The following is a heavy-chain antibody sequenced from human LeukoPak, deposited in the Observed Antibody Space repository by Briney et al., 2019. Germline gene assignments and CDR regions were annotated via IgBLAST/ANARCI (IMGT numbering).Heavy chain of an antibody. J-gene: IGHJ5*02. Sequence: GGSLRLSCAASGFSFSDYYMSWIRQAPGKGLEWVSYISSSGNTIYYADSVKGRFTISRDNAKNPLYLQMNSLRAEDTAVYYCAREKRVIAVAANWFDPWGQGTLVTVSS. CDR3: AREKRVIAVAANWFDP. CDR1: GFSFSDYY. V-gene: IGHV3-11*04. D-gene: IGHD6-19*01. CDR2: ISSSGNTI.